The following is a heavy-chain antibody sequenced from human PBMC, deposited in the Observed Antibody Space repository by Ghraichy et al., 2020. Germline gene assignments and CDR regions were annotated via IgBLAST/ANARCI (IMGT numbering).Heavy chain of an antibody. CDR1: GYTLTELS. CDR3: ATRVPYYGSGSYPWFDP. V-gene: IGHV1-24*01. Sequence: ASVKVSCKVSGYTLTELSMHWVRQAPGKGLEWMGGFDPEDGETIYAQKFQGRVTMTEDTSTDTAYMELSSLRSEDTAVYYCATRVPYYGSGSYPWFDPWGQGTLVTVSS. D-gene: IGHD3-10*01. J-gene: IGHJ5*02. CDR2: FDPEDGET.